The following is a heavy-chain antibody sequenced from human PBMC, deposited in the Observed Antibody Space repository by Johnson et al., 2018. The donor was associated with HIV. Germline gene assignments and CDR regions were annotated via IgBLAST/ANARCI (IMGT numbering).Heavy chain of an antibody. V-gene: IGHV3-66*01. CDR2: IYSGGST. CDR1: GFTFSSYD. J-gene: IGHJ3*01. D-gene: IGHD3-16*01. Sequence: VQLVESGGGLIQPGGSLRLSCAASGFTFSSYDMHWVRQAPGKGLEWVSVIYSGGSTYYADTVKGRFTISRDNSQNTLYLQMNSLRAEDTAVYYCAKDGAWGADAFDLWGQGTMVTVSS. CDR3: AKDGAWGADAFDL.